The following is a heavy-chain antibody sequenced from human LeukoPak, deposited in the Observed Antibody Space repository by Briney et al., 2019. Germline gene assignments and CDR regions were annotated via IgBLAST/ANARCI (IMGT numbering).Heavy chain of an antibody. CDR1: GGTFSSYA. D-gene: IGHD5-24*01. Sequence: ASVKVSCKASGGTFSSYAISWVRQAPGQGLEWMGGIIPIFGTANYAQKFQGRVTITADESTSTAYMEPSSLRSEDTAVYYCASGRDGYNFFAFQHWGQGTLVTVSS. J-gene: IGHJ1*01. CDR2: IIPIFGTA. V-gene: IGHV1-69*13. CDR3: ASGRDGYNFFAFQH.